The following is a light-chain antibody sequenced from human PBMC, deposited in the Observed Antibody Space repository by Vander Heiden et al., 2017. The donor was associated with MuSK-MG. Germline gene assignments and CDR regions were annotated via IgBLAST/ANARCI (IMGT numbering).Light chain of an antibody. CDR1: QGIASY. J-gene: IGKJ5*01. CDR3: QQLNSYPIT. CDR2: GAS. Sequence: DIQLTQSPSFLSASVGDRVTITCRASQGIASYLAWYQQKQGKAPKLLIYGASTLQSGVPSRFSGSGSGTEFTLTISSLQPEDFATYYCQQLNSYPITFGQGTRLEIK. V-gene: IGKV1-9*01.